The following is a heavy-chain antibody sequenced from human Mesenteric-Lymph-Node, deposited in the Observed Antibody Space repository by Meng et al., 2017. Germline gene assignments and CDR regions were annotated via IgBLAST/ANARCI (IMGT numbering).Heavy chain of an antibody. Sequence: SVKVSCKASGYSFISYGISWVRQAPGQGLEWMGGIIPIFGTANYAQKFQGRVTITTDESTSTAYMELSSLRSEDTAVYYCARDLSTVTTGRSYYYYGMDVWGQGTTVTVSS. CDR1: GYSFISYG. CDR2: IIPIFGTA. J-gene: IGHJ6*02. V-gene: IGHV1-69*05. CDR3: ARDLSTVTTGRSYYYYGMDV. D-gene: IGHD4-17*01.